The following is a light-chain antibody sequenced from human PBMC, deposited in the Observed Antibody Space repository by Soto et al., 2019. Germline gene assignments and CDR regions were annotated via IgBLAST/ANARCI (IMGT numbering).Light chain of an antibody. CDR1: SGHSSYS. V-gene: IGLV4-60*02. CDR3: ETWDSNTRV. Sequence: QPVLTQSSSASASLGSSVKLTGTLSSGHSSYSIAWHQQQPEKAPRYLMKVEGSGNYNKGNGVPDRFSGSSSGADRYLTISTLQFEDEADYYCETWDSNTRVFGGGTKLTVL. J-gene: IGLJ3*02. CDR2: VEGSGNY.